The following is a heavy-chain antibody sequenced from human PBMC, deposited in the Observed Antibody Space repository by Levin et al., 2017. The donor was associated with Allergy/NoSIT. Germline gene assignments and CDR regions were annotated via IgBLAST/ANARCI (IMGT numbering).Heavy chain of an antibody. D-gene: IGHD2-8*02. J-gene: IGHJ6*02. V-gene: IGHV3-53*01. Sequence: GESLKISCAASGFTVSSHYMNWVRQAPGTGLEWVSALHNDGTTFYADSVKGRFTISRDNSKNTLSLQMNSLRAEDTAIFYCARARNTGSLGGGVDVWGQGTTVTVSS. CDR2: LHNDGTT. CDR1: GFTVSSHY. CDR3: ARARNTGSLGGGVDV.